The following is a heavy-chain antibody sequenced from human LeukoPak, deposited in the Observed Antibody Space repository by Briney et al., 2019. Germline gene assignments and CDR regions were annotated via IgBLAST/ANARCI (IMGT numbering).Heavy chain of an antibody. Sequence: GASVKVSCKASGGTFSNYGISWVRQAPGQGLEWMGRIIPTYGTANYEQKFHGRVSITADRSTSTAYMDLSSLRSEDTAVYYCARDLYYYDSSAYEYYYYGMDVWGQGTTVTVSS. CDR2: IIPTYGTA. CDR3: ARDLYYYDSSAYEYYYYGMDV. CDR1: GGTFSNYG. V-gene: IGHV1-69*06. D-gene: IGHD3-22*01. J-gene: IGHJ6*02.